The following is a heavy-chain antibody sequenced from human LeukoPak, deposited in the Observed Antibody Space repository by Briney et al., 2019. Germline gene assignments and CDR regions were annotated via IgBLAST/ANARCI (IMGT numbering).Heavy chain of an antibody. V-gene: IGHV4-38-2*02. D-gene: IGHD3-10*01. Sequence: SGTLSLTCTVSGYSISSGYYWGWIRQPPGKGLEWIGSIYHSGSTYYNSSLKSRVTILVDTSKNQFSLRLSSVTAADTAVYYCARTTTMVRGVYSWGQGTLVTVSS. CDR3: ARTTTMVRGVYS. J-gene: IGHJ5*02. CDR1: GYSISSGYY. CDR2: IYHSGST.